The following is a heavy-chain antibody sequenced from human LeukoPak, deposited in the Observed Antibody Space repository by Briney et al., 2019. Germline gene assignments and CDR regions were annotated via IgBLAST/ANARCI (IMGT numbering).Heavy chain of an antibody. CDR2: IYTSGST. CDR3: AREPLLLWFGPRYNWFDP. J-gene: IGHJ5*02. CDR1: GGSISSGSYY. D-gene: IGHD3-10*01. Sequence: SETLSLTCTVSGGSISSGSYYWGWIRQPPGKGLEWIGSIYTSGSTNYNPSLKSRVTISVDTSKNQFSLKLSSVTAADTAVYYCAREPLLLWFGPRYNWFDPWGQGTLVTVSS. V-gene: IGHV4-39*07.